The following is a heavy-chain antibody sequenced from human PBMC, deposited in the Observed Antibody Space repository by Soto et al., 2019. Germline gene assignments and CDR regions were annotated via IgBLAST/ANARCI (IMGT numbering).Heavy chain of an antibody. Sequence: SETLSLTCTVSGGSISSYYWTWIRQPAGKGLEWFGYVYYSGSTNYTPSLKSPVAMSVDTSKNQFSLELKSVTAADTATYYCVRDYLLTGFDTWGQGTLVTVSS. CDR1: GGSISSYY. CDR2: VYYSGST. V-gene: IGHV4-59*01. J-gene: IGHJ5*02. D-gene: IGHD3-9*01. CDR3: VRDYLLTGFDT.